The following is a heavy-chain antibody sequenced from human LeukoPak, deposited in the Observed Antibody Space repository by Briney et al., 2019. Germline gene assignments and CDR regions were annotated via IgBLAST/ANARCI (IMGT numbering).Heavy chain of an antibody. J-gene: IGHJ4*02. V-gene: IGHV4-59*12. CDR3: ARGISRIAVALGY. D-gene: IGHD6-19*01. CDR1: GGSISSYY. CDR2: IYYSGST. Sequence: SETLSLTCTVSGGSISSYYWSWIRQPPGKGLEWIGYIYYSGSTNYNPSLKSRVTISVDTSKNQFCLKLSSVTAADTAVYYCARGISRIAVALGYWGQGTLVTVSS.